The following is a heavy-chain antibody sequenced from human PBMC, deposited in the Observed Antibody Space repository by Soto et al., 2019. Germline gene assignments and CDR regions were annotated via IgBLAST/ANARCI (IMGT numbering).Heavy chain of an antibody. CDR3: ASAAVTGTAGLDF. V-gene: IGHV1-2*02. CDR2: INPNSGGT. CDR1: GYTFSGFY. D-gene: IGHD6-13*01. J-gene: IGHJ4*02. Sequence: ASVKVSCKASGYTFSGFYMHWVRQAPGQGLEWMGWINPNSGGTKSAEKFQGRVTMTRDTSISTTYMELSRLTSDDTAVYYCASAAVTGTAGLDFWGQGTQVTVSS.